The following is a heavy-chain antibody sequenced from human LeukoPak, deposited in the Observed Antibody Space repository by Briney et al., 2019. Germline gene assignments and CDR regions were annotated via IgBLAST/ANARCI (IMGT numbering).Heavy chain of an antibody. CDR3: ARDLVGYCSSTSCSYIDY. D-gene: IGHD2-2*01. Sequence: PSETLSLTCTVSGGSISSSSYYWGWIRQPPGKGLEWIGSIYYSGSTYYNPSLKSRVTISVDTSKNQFSLKLSSVTAADTAVYYCARDLVGYCSSTSCSYIDYWGQGTLVTVSS. V-gene: IGHV4-39*07. J-gene: IGHJ4*02. CDR2: IYYSGST. CDR1: GGSISSSSYY.